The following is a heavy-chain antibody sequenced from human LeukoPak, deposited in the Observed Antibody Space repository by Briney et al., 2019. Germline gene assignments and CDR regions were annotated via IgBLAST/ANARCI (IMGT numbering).Heavy chain of an antibody. D-gene: IGHD4-17*01. J-gene: IGHJ4*02. CDR3: ARVNYGDYGGDY. V-gene: IGHV3-74*01. CDR1: GFTFSSYW. CDR2: INSDGSST. Sequence: PGGSLRLSCAASGFTFSSYWMHWVRQAPGKGLVWVSRINSDGSSTSYADSVKGRFTISRDNAKNTLYLQTNSLRAEDTAVYYCARVNYGDYGGDYWGQGTLVTVSS.